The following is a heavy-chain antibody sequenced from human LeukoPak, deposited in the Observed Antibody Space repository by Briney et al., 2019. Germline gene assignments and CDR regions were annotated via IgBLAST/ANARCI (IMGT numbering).Heavy chain of an antibody. Sequence: GGSLRLSCAASGFTFSSYAMHWVRQAPGKGMEWVAVISYDGSNKYYADSVKGRFTISRDNSKNTLYLQMNSLRAEDTAVYYCARALLRYFDNHDYWGQGTLVTVSS. CDR3: ARALLRYFDNHDY. J-gene: IGHJ4*02. CDR1: GFTFSSYA. CDR2: ISYDGSNK. D-gene: IGHD3-9*01. V-gene: IGHV3-30*04.